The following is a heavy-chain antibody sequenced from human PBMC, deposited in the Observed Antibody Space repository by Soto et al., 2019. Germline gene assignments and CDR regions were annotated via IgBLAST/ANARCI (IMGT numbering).Heavy chain of an antibody. CDR1: GGTFSSYA. V-gene: IGHV1-69*12. Sequence: QVQLVQSGAEVKKPGSSVKVSCKASGGTFSSYAISWVRQAPGQGLEWMGGIIPIFGTANYAQKFQGRVTITADESTSTAYMELSSLRSEDTALYYCARELAGYSYGYYYGMDVWGQGTTVTVSS. CDR2: IIPIFGTA. D-gene: IGHD5-18*01. J-gene: IGHJ6*02. CDR3: ARELAGYSYGYYYGMDV.